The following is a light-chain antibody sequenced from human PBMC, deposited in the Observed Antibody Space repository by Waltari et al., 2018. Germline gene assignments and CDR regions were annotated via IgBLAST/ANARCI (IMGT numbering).Light chain of an antibody. Sequence: EIVLTQSPATLSLSPGERATLSCRASQGVSSYLAWYQQKSGQAPRLPIYDASNRATGSPARFSGGGSGTDFTLTISRLEPEDFAVYYCQQRSDWLLTFGGGTKVEIK. J-gene: IGKJ4*01. V-gene: IGKV3-11*01. CDR1: QGVSSY. CDR3: QQRSDWLLT. CDR2: DAS.